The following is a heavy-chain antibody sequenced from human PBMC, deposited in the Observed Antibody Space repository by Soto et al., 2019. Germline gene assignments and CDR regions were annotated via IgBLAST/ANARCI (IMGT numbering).Heavy chain of an antibody. Sequence: QVQLVESGGGVVQPGRSLRLSCAASGFTFSSYGMHWVRQAPGKGLEWVAVIWYDGSNKYYADSVKGRFTISRDNSKNTLYLQMNSLRAEDTAVYYCAREQLGYCSSTSCYNLIYYYGMDVWGQGTTVTVSS. V-gene: IGHV3-33*01. CDR1: GFTFSSYG. CDR3: AREQLGYCSSTSCYNLIYYYGMDV. J-gene: IGHJ6*02. CDR2: IWYDGSNK. D-gene: IGHD2-2*02.